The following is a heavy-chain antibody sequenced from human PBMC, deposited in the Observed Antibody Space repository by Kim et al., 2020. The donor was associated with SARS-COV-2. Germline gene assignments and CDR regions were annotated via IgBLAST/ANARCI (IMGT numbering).Heavy chain of an antibody. D-gene: IGHD5-12*01. CDR1: GGSISSSSYY. CDR3: APFSGYGDYYYYGMDV. CDR2: IYYSGST. V-gene: IGHV4-39*01. J-gene: IGHJ6*02. Sequence: ETLSLTCTVSGGSISSSSYYWGWIRQPKGTGLEWIGSIYYSGSTYYNPSLKSRVTISVDTSKNQFSLKLTSVTAADTAVYDCAPFSGYGDYYYYGMDVWGHGTAVTVSS.